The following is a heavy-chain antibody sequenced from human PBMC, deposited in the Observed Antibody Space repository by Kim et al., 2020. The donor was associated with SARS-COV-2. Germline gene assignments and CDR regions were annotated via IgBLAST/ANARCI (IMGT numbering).Heavy chain of an antibody. CDR2: IRGGSGST. V-gene: IGHV3-23*01. D-gene: IGHD2-2*01. J-gene: IGHJ5*02. Sequence: GGSLRLSCAASGFTFSTYAMTWVRQAPGKGLEWVSTIRGGSGSTHYADSVKGRFTISRDNSRNTLYLQMSSLRGDDTAVYYCAKAGGFCVHTSCSPNWFATGGKGTLAPV. CDR1: GFTFSTYA. CDR3: AKAGGFCVHTSCSPNWFAT.